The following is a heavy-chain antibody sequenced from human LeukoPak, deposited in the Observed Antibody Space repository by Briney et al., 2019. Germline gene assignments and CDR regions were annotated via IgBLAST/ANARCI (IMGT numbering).Heavy chain of an antibody. Sequence: GGSLRLSCAASGFTISNNYIRWLRQAPGKGLEWVSHIYSGGFTQFAGSVRGRFTMSRDSSKNTLYLQMNSLGPEDTAVYYCARDPYSGNYGNYYYYYMDVWGKGTTVTISS. V-gene: IGHV3-66*01. CDR3: ARDPYSGNYGNYYYYYMDV. CDR2: IYSGGFT. J-gene: IGHJ6*03. CDR1: GFTISNNY. D-gene: IGHD1-26*01.